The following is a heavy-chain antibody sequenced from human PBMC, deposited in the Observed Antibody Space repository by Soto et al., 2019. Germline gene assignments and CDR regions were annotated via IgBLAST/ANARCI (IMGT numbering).Heavy chain of an antibody. D-gene: IGHD3-16*01. Sequence: SGGYPGLSCAASGFTFSAYSINCVRQAPGKGLEWVSSISSTSSPIFYAESVRGRFTISRDNAQNSLYLQMNGLRAEDTAVYYSLCCVLGATSADPFVVSCQG. V-gene: IGHV3-21*01. CDR1: GFTFSAYS. CDR2: ISSTSSPI. J-gene: IGHJ3*01. CDR3: LCCVLGATSADPFVV.